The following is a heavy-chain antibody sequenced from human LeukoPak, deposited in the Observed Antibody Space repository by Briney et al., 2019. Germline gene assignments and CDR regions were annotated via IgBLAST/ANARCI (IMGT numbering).Heavy chain of an antibody. CDR3: ARETSYGSGSYYRRKHYYYYMDV. Sequence: PGGSLRLSCAASGFTFSSYSMNWVRQAPGKGLEWVSYISSSSSTIYYADSVKGRFTISRDNAKNSLYLQMNSLRAEDTAVYYCARETSYGSGSYYRRKHYYYYMDVWGKGTTVTISS. CDR1: GFTFSSYS. D-gene: IGHD3-10*01. CDR2: ISSSSSTI. J-gene: IGHJ6*03. V-gene: IGHV3-48*01.